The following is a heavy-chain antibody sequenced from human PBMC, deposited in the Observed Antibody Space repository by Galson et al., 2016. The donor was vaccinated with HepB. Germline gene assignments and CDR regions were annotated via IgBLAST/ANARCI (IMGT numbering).Heavy chain of an antibody. V-gene: IGHV3-23*01. CDR3: AKGLEFGGSGYYDN. CDR2: INGNGDSP. D-gene: IGHD3-22*01. CDR1: GFTFINYA. Sequence: SLRLSCAASGFTFINYAMTWVRQAPARGLEWVSHINGNGDSPYYADSVKGRFTISRDTSKNTLYLQMNNLRAEDTALYYCAKGLEFGGSGYYDNWVQGTLVAVSS. J-gene: IGHJ1*01.